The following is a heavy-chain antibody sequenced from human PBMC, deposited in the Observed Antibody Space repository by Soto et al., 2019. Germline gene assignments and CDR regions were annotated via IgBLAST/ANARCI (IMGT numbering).Heavy chain of an antibody. Sequence: EVQLLESGGGLVQPGGSLRLSCAASGFTFSSYAMSWVRQAPGKGLEWVSAISGSGGSTYYADSVKGRFTISRDNSKNTLYLQMNSLRAEDTAVYYCAKAGYDFWSGYRPLLDYWGQGPLVTVSS. V-gene: IGHV3-23*01. CDR1: GFTFSSYA. D-gene: IGHD3-3*01. J-gene: IGHJ4*02. CDR3: AKAGYDFWSGYRPLLDY. CDR2: ISGSGGST.